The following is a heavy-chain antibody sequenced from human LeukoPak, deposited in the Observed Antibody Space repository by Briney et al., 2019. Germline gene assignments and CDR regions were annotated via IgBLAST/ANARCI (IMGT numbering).Heavy chain of an antibody. V-gene: IGHV4-39*01. CDR3: ARHGAEKDFSGSGTYRLNNYYYMDV. CDR2: IFYSGSI. CDR1: GGSISSNIYY. Sequence: PSETLSLTCTVSGGSISSNIYYWGWIRQPPGKGLEWIGSIFYSGSIYYNPSLKSRVTISGDTSKNQLALKVTSVTAADTAVYYCARHGAEKDFSGSGTYRLNNYYYMDVWGEGTTVIVSS. J-gene: IGHJ6*03. D-gene: IGHD3-10*01.